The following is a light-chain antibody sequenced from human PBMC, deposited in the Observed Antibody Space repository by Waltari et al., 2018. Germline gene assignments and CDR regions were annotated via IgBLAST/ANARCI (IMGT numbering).Light chain of an antibody. CDR2: GAS. J-gene: IGKJ4*01. V-gene: IGKV3-20*01. Sequence: EIVLTQSPGTLSLSPGDGASLACRASQNVHNNYLAWYQQRPGPAPRLLIYGASSRATGIPDRFSGSGSGTDFTLSISRLEPEDFAVYYCQQYGASPTFGGGTKVEMK. CDR1: QNVHNNY. CDR3: QQYGASPT.